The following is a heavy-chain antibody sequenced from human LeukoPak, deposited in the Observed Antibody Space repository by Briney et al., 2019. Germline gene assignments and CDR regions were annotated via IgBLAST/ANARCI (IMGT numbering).Heavy chain of an antibody. Sequence: PTGGSLRLSCAASGFTFSSYAMHWVRQAPGKGLEWVAVISYDGSNKYYADSVKGRFTISRDNSKNTLYLQMNSLRAEDTAVYYCARGSRITMIVVAEYFQHWGQGTLVTVSS. CDR2: ISYDGSNK. CDR1: GFTFSSYA. V-gene: IGHV3-30-3*01. CDR3: ARGSRITMIVVAEYFQH. D-gene: IGHD3-22*01. J-gene: IGHJ1*01.